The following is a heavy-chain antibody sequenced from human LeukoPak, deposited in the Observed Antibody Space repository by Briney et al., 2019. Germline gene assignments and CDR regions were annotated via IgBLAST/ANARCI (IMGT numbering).Heavy chain of an antibody. Sequence: ASVKVSWKVSGYTLTELSMHWVRQAPGKGLEWMGGFDPEDGETIYAQKFQGRVTMTEDTSTDTAYMELSSLRSEDTAVYYCATEGRSGSYGWFDPWGQGTLVTVSS. J-gene: IGHJ5*02. CDR1: GYTLTELS. V-gene: IGHV1-24*01. CDR2: FDPEDGET. CDR3: ATEGRSGSYGWFDP. D-gene: IGHD3-10*01.